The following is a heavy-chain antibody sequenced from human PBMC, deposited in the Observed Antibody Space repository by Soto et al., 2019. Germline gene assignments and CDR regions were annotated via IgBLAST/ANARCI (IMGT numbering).Heavy chain of an antibody. Sequence: PSETLSLTCTVSGGSISSGGYYWSWIRQHPGKGLEWIGYIYYSGSTYYNPSLKSRVTISVDTSKNQFSLKLSSVTAADTAVYYCARVSEGEEYSSSSYYYYYMDVRGKGTTVTVSS. CDR3: ARVSEGEEYSSSSYYYYYMDV. D-gene: IGHD6-6*01. CDR1: GGSISSGGYY. J-gene: IGHJ6*03. CDR2: IYYSGST. V-gene: IGHV4-31*03.